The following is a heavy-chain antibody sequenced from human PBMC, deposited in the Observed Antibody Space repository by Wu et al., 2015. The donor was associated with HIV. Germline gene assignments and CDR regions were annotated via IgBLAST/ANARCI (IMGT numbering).Heavy chain of an antibody. J-gene: IGHJ4*02. D-gene: IGHD3-22*01. Sequence: QVQLVQSGAEVKKPGASVKVSCKTSGYTFGVVDINWVRQAPGQGLEWMGGIIPLFSTPNYAQKFQGRVTITTDETTSTAYMELSSLRSEDTAVYYCARWSTLNYYDSTGYLNWGQGTLVTVSS. CDR2: IIPLFSTP. CDR1: GYTFGVVD. CDR3: ARWSTLNYYDSTGYLN. V-gene: IGHV1-69*05.